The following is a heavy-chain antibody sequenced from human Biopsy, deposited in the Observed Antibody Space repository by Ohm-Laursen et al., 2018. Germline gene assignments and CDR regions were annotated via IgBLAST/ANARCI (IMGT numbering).Heavy chain of an antibody. Sequence: SGTLSLTCAVSGGSISSNNYYWGWIRQPPGKGLEWIGSIFYRGSTHYKPSLKSRVNISVDTSKNQFSLKLNSVTAADTAVYYFARDYDTSGYYYVSWGQGTLVTVSS. J-gene: IGHJ5*02. D-gene: IGHD3-22*01. CDR2: IFYRGST. CDR3: ARDYDTSGYYYVS. CDR1: GGSISSNNYY. V-gene: IGHV4-39*01.